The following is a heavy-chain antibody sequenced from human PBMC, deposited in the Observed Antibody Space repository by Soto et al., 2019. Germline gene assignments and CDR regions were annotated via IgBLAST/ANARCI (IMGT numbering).Heavy chain of an antibody. Sequence: ESGGGVVQPGRSLRLSCAASGFTFSSYGMHWVRQAPGKGLEWVAVISYDGSNKYYADSVKRRFTISRDNSKNTLYLQMNSLRAEDTAVYYCAKLLLGTVNTKGEGAWGQGTLVTVAS. V-gene: IGHV3-30*18. D-gene: IGHD4-4*01. CDR1: GFTFSSYG. CDR3: AKLLLGTVNTKGEGA. CDR2: ISYDGSNK. J-gene: IGHJ5*02.